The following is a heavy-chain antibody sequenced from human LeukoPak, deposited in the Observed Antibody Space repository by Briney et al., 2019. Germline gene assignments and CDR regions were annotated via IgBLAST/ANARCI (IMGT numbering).Heavy chain of an antibody. CDR1: GGTFSSYA. Sequence: GASVKVSCKASGGTFSSYAMSWVRQAPGKGLEWVSAISGSGGSTYYADSVKGRFTISRDNSKNTLYLQMNSLRAEDTAVYYCAKDLGYCSGGSCYFDYAFDIWGQGTMVTVSS. J-gene: IGHJ3*02. CDR2: ISGSGGST. V-gene: IGHV3-23*01. CDR3: AKDLGYCSGGSCYFDYAFDI. D-gene: IGHD2-15*01.